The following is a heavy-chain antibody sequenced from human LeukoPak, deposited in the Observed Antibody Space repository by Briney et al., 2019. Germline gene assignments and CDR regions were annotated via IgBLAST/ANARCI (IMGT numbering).Heavy chain of an antibody. Sequence: GGSLRLSCAASGFTFSSYAMHWVRQAPGKGLAWVEVISYDESNKYYADSVKGRFTISRDNSKNTLYLQMNSLRAEDTAVYYCARAVNWVGSLPPPPYDYWGQGTLVTVSS. CDR3: ARAVNWVGSLPPPPYDY. CDR1: GFTFSSYA. D-gene: IGHD1-26*01. V-gene: IGHV3-30*04. CDR2: ISYDESNK. J-gene: IGHJ4*02.